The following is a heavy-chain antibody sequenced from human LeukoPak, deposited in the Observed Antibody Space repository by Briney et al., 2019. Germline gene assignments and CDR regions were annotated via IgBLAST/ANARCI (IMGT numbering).Heavy chain of an antibody. CDR3: VREGNWAY. J-gene: IGHJ4*02. V-gene: IGHV3-53*01. D-gene: IGHD3-16*01. Sequence: GGSLRLSCEVSGVIVSDNLMSWVRLTPGKGLEWLSVLYSSGNSFYADSVKGRFSTYRDNSKNTVYLRMNSLRAEDTAIYYCVREGNWAYWGQGTQVTVSS. CDR2: LYSSGNS. CDR1: GVIVSDNL.